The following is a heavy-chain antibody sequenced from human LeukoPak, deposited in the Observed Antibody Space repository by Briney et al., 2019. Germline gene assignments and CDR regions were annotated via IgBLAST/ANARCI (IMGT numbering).Heavy chain of an antibody. CDR2: IYYSGST. V-gene: IGHV4-30-4*01. CDR3: ARENRDPQNYYGSAYDY. J-gene: IGHJ4*02. CDR1: GVSISSGDYY. Sequence: SQTLSLTCTVSGVSISSGDYYWSWIRQPPGKGLEWIGNIYYSGSTYYNPSLKSRVTISVDTSKNQFSLKLSSVTAADTAVYYCARENRDPQNYYGSAYDYWGQGTLVTVSS. D-gene: IGHD3-10*01.